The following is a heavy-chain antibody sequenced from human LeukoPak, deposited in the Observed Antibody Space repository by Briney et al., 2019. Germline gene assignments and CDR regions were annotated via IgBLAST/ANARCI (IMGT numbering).Heavy chain of an antibody. D-gene: IGHD3-10*01. V-gene: IGHV3-33*01. J-gene: IGHJ4*02. Sequence: GGSLRLSCTASGFSFSVYGMHWVRQAPGKGLEWVAVINHDGSNQDYADSVRGRFTFSRDNSKNTLYLQLNSLRDEDTAVYYCARDLQMGSYFDYWGQGTLVTVSS. CDR3: ARDLQMGSYFDY. CDR2: INHDGSNQ. CDR1: GFSFSVYG.